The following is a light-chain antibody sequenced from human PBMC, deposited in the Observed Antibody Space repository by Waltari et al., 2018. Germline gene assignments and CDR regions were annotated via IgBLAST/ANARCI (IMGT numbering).Light chain of an antibody. CDR2: DVT. CDR1: SSDVGGYNY. Sequence: QSALTQPRPVSGSPGQSVTISCTGPSSDVGGYNYVSWYQHHPGKAPKLIIYDVTKRPSGVPDRFSASKSDNTASLTISGLQAEDEADYYCCSYAGSITFWVFGGGTKLTVL. V-gene: IGLV2-11*01. CDR3: CSYAGSITFWV. J-gene: IGLJ3*02.